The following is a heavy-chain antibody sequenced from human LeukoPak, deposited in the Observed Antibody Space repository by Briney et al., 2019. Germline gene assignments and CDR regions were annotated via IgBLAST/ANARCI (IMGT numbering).Heavy chain of an antibody. CDR2: VHTTSGNT. J-gene: IGHJ4*02. Sequence: SETLSLTCSVDTVNHYHWNWVRQSAGTVLEWIGRVHTTSGNTFANPSLWGRVTVSIDTTKNEFLLQLTSMTAADTAVYHCARELRNIGEYYFDYWGQGVPVTVSS. V-gene: IGHV4-4*07. D-gene: IGHD1-14*01. CDR3: ARELRNIGEYYFDY. CDR1: DTVNHYH.